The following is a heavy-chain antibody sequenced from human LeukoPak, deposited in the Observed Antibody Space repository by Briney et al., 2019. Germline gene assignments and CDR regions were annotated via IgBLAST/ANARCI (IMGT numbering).Heavy chain of an antibody. CDR3: ARGCSGGSCYFLVSDY. V-gene: IGHV3-21*01. Sequence: PGGSLRLSCAASGFTFSSYGMHWVRQAPGKGLEWVSSISSSSYIYYADSVKGRFTISRDNAKNSLYLQMNSLRAEDTAVYYCARGCSGGSCYFLVSDYWGQGTLVTVSS. CDR2: ISSSSYI. D-gene: IGHD2-15*01. CDR1: GFTFSSYG. J-gene: IGHJ4*02.